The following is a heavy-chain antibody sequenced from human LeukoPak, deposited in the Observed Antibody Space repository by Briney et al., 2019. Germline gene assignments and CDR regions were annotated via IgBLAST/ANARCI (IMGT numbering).Heavy chain of an antibody. Sequence: ASVKVSCKASGYTFTSYGISWVRQAPGQGLEWMGWISAYNGNTNYAQKLQGRVTMTTDTSTSTAYMELRSLRSDDTAVYYCARDDRLDASYYYYGMDVWGQGTTVTVSS. CDR2: ISAYNGNT. CDR3: ARDDRLDASYYYYGMDV. CDR1: GYTFTSYG. D-gene: IGHD6-19*01. J-gene: IGHJ6*02. V-gene: IGHV1-18*01.